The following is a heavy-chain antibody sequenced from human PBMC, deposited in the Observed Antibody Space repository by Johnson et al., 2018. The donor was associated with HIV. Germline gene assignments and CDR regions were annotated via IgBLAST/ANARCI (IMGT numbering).Heavy chain of an antibody. Sequence: VQLVESGGGLIQPGGSLRLSCAASGFTVSINYMSWVRQAPGKGLEWVSVIYSGGYTYYADSVKGRFTISRDNSKNTLYLQMNSLRAEDTAVYYCVRPAAAGRDDAFDIWGRGTRVTVSS. J-gene: IGHJ3*02. V-gene: IGHV3-66*03. D-gene: IGHD6-13*01. CDR2: IYSGGYT. CDR1: GFTVSINY. CDR3: VRPAAAGRDDAFDI.